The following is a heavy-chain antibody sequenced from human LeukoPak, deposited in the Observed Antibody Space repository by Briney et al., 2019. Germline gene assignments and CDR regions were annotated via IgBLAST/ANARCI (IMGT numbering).Heavy chain of an antibody. Sequence: GGSLRLSCEASGFTFSAYAMTWVRQAPGKGLEWVSVIYSGGSTYYADSVKGRFTISRDNAKNTLYLQMNSLRAEDTAVYYCARGLGQFDYWGQGTLVTVSS. J-gene: IGHJ4*02. CDR3: ARGLGQFDY. V-gene: IGHV3-53*01. CDR2: IYSGGST. CDR1: GFTFSAYA. D-gene: IGHD6-19*01.